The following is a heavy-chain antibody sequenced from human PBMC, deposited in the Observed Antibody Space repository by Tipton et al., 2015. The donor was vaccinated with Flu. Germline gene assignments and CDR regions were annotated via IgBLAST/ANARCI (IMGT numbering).Heavy chain of an antibody. CDR2: IYYSGST. Sequence: TLSLTCTVSGGSISSYYWSWIRQPPGKGLEWIGYIYYSGSTNYNPSLKTRVTISVDTSQNQFSLKLSSVTAADTAVSYCARDSAAHYGMDVWGQGTTVTVSS. V-gene: IGHV4-59*08. J-gene: IGHJ6*02. CDR1: GGSISSYY. CDR3: ARDSAAHYGMDV. D-gene: IGHD6-13*01.